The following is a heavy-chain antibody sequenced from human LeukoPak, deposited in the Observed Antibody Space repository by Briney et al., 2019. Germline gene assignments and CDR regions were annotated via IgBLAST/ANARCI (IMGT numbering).Heavy chain of an antibody. CDR3: AKVAKYYYGSETYYFFEH. J-gene: IGHJ4*02. CDR1: GFIFRRYW. V-gene: IGHV3-7*01. D-gene: IGHD3-10*01. Sequence: GGSLRLSCATSGFIFRRYWMTWVRQAPGEGLEWVANINQDGTEKYYVDSVKGRFTISRDNAKNSLYLQMNSLRVEDTAVYYCAKVAKYYYGSETYYFFEHWGQGTPVTASS. CDR2: INQDGTEK.